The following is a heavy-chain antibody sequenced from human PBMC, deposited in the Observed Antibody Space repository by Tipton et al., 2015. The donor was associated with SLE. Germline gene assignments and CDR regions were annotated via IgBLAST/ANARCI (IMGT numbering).Heavy chain of an antibody. CDR1: GGSLSSYY. CDR2: IYYSGST. V-gene: IGHV4-59*01. J-gene: IGHJ6*02. D-gene: IGHD2-2*01. Sequence: LRLSCTVSGGSLSSYYWSWIRQPPGKGLEWIGYIYYSGSTNYNPSLKSRVTISVDTSKNQFSLKLSSVTAADTAVYYCASMIVVIPVEARRDGMDVWGQGTTVTVSS. CDR3: ASMIVVIPVEARRDGMDV.